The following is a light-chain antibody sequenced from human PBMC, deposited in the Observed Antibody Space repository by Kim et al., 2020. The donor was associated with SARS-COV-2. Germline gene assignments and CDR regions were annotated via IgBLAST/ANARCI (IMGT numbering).Light chain of an antibody. Sequence: PGPTARITCAGDALPKQYAYWYQQKPGQAPVLVIYKDSERPSGIPERFSGSSSGTTVTLTISGVQTEDEADYHCQSADSSGTYVVFGGGTQLTVL. V-gene: IGLV3-25*03. J-gene: IGLJ2*01. CDR2: KDS. CDR1: ALPKQY. CDR3: QSADSSGTYVV.